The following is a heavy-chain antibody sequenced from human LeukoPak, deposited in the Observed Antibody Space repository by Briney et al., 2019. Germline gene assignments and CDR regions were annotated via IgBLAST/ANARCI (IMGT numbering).Heavy chain of an antibody. D-gene: IGHD1-26*01. CDR3: VKKLVGTTSGGPLDY. J-gene: IGHJ4*02. CDR2: LRDSGSST. V-gene: IGHV3-23*01. CDR1: GFTYSSYA. Sequence: GGSLRLSCAASGFTYSSYAMSWVRQAPGKGLEWVSGLRDSGSSTYYVDSVKGRFTISRDNSKNTLYQQMNSLQAEDTAIYYCVKKLVGTTSGGPLDYWGQGTLVIVSS.